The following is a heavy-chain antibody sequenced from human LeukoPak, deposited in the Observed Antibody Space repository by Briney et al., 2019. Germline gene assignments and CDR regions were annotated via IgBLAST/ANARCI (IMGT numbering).Heavy chain of an antibody. Sequence: ASVKVSCKASGYTFTVYYMHWVRQAPGQGLEWVGRINPNNGVTNYAQKFQDRVTMTRDTSISAAYMELSSLRSDDTAVYYCAKDRIDSYDSSGYYYVFDYWGQGTLVTVSS. CDR3: AKDRIDSYDSSGYYYVFDY. J-gene: IGHJ4*02. CDR1: GYTFTVYY. CDR2: INPNNGVT. V-gene: IGHV1-2*06. D-gene: IGHD3-22*01.